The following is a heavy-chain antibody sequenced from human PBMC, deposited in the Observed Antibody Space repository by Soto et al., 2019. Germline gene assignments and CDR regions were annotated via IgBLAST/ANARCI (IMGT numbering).Heavy chain of an antibody. J-gene: IGHJ6*02. CDR1: GYTFTDYG. CDR2: ISGNNGNT. Sequence: QVQLVESGAEVKKPGASVKVSCKASGYTFTDYGISWVRQAPGQGLEWMGWISGNNGNTKYAQKFQGRVTMTTDTPTNTAYMELRSLRSDDTAVYYCARDREYYYDSSGNYYYHYGLDVWGQGTTVTVS. V-gene: IGHV1-18*04. CDR3: ARDREYYYDSSGNYYYHYGLDV. D-gene: IGHD3-22*01.